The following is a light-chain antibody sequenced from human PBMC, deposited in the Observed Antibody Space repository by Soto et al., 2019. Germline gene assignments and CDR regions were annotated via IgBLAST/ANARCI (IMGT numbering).Light chain of an antibody. Sequence: EIVMTQSPATLSVSPGERATLSCRAGQSVSSNLAWYQQKPGQAPRLLIYGASTRATGIPARFSGSGSGTEFTLTISSLQSEDFAVYYCQQYNNWPSVFTFGPGTKVDIK. CDR1: QSVSSN. V-gene: IGKV3-15*01. CDR2: GAS. CDR3: QQYNNWPSVFT. J-gene: IGKJ3*01.